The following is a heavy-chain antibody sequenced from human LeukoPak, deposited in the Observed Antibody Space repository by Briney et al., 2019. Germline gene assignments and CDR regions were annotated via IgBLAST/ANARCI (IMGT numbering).Heavy chain of an antibody. J-gene: IGHJ4*02. V-gene: IGHV1-58*02. CDR3: ARDLDGDYHDY. CDR1: GFTFTSSA. CDR2: IVVGSGNT. D-gene: IGHD4-17*01. Sequence: SVKVSCKASGFTFTSSAMQWARQARGQRLEWIGWIVVGSGNTNYAQKFQERVTITRDMSTSTAYMELSSLRSEDTAVYYCARDLDGDYHDYWGQGTLVTVSS.